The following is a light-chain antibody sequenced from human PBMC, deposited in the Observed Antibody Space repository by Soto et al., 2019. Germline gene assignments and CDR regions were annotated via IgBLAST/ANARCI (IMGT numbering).Light chain of an antibody. Sequence: EVLLTQSRVTLSLSPGERATLSCRASQSFRGLLAWYQQKPGQAPRLLIYDAYNRATGIPPRFSGSGSGTDFTLTISSLEPEDSAVYYCQQRHMWPITVGQGTRLEF. J-gene: IGKJ5*01. CDR3: QQRHMWPIT. V-gene: IGKV3-11*01. CDR2: DAY. CDR1: QSFRGL.